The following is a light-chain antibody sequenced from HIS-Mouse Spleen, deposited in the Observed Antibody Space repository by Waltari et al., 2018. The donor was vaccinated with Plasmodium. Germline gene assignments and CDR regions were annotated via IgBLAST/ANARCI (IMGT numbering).Light chain of an antibody. J-gene: IGLJ3*02. CDR2: EDI. CDR3: YSTDSSGNHRV. CDR1: ALPKKY. V-gene: IGLV3-10*01. Sequence: SYELTQPPSVSVSPGQTARITCPGDALPKKYAYWSQQKPGQAPVLVLYEDIKRPSGLPERFSGSSSGTMATLTISGAQVEDEADYYCYSTDSSGNHRVFGGGTKLTVL.